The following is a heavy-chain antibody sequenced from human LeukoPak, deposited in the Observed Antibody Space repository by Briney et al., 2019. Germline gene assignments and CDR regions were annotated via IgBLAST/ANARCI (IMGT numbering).Heavy chain of an antibody. CDR2: IYSGDST. V-gene: IGHV3-53*01. CDR1: GFTVSTNY. CDR3: AKAKGGRELHDFDY. D-gene: IGHD3-10*01. J-gene: IGHJ4*02. Sequence: PGGSLRLSCAASGFTVSTNYMSWVRQAPGKGLEWVSVIYSGDSTYYADSVKGRFTISRDNSKNTLYLQMNSLRAEDAAVYYCAKAKGGRELHDFDYWGQGTLVTVSS.